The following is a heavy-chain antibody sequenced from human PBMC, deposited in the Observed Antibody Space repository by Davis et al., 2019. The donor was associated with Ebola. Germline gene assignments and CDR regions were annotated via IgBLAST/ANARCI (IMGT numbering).Heavy chain of an antibody. J-gene: IGHJ6*02. Sequence: PGGSLRLSCAASGFIVSDKYMSWVRQAPGKGLEWVSVIYRDGRTYHADSVKGRFTISRDNSKSTLYLQMNGLRDEDTAVYYCAKDWTGYDSLFYYGMDVWGQGTTVTVSS. CDR1: GFIVSDKY. CDR3: AKDWTGYDSLFYYGMDV. V-gene: IGHV3-53*05. D-gene: IGHD3/OR15-3a*01. CDR2: IYRDGRT.